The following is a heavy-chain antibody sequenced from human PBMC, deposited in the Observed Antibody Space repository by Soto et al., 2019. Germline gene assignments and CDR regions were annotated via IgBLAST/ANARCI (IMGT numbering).Heavy chain of an antibody. D-gene: IGHD3-16*01. J-gene: IGHJ6*02. CDR1: GGSISSGDYY. Sequence: TSETLSLTCTVSGGSISSGDYYWSWIRQPPGKGLEWIGYIYYSGSTYYNPSLKSRVTISVDTSKNQFSLKLSSVTAADTAVYYCAREVGDFGFYYYYGMDVCGEGTTVTVSS. CDR2: IYYSGST. CDR3: AREVGDFGFYYYYGMDV. V-gene: IGHV4-30-4*01.